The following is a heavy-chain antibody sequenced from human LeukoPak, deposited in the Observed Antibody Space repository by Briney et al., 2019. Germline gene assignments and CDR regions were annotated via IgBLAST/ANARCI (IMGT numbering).Heavy chain of an antibody. J-gene: IGHJ4*02. D-gene: IGHD2-21*01. CDR3: AVAPGDY. Sequence: ASVRVSCKASGYTFTGYYMHWVRQAPGQGLEWMGWINPNTGDTNYAQKFQGRVTMTRDTSITTVYMEISRLTSDDTALFYCAVAPGDYWSQGTLVTVSS. V-gene: IGHV1-2*02. CDR1: GYTFTGYY. CDR2: INPNTGDT.